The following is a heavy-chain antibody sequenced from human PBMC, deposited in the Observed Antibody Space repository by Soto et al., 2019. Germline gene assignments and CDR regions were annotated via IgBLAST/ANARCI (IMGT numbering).Heavy chain of an antibody. J-gene: IGHJ4*02. Sequence: SETLSLTCTVSGGSISSNSYYWGWIRQPPGKGLEWIGSIYYSGSTYYNPSLKSRVTISVDTSKNQFSLKLSSVTAADTAVYYCARQGDYISGSYPEYWGQGTLVTVSS. CDR3: ARQGDYISGSYPEY. D-gene: IGHD3-16*02. CDR2: IYYSGST. V-gene: IGHV4-39*01. CDR1: GGSISSNSYY.